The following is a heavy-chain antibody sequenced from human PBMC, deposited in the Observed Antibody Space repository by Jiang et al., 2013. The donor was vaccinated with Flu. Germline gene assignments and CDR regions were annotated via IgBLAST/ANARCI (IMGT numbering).Heavy chain of an antibody. Sequence: QLLESGRGLVQPGGSLRLSCAASRFTFSDHYMDWVRQAPGKGLEWVGRTRNKANSYTTEYAASVKGRFTISRDDSKNSVYLQMNSLKTEDTAVYYCARGFLSGAWYVDYWGQGTLVTVSS. V-gene: IGHV3-72*01. CDR3: ARGFLSGAWYVDY. CDR1: RFTFSDHY. CDR2: TRNKANSYTT. J-gene: IGHJ4*02. D-gene: IGHD3-10*01.